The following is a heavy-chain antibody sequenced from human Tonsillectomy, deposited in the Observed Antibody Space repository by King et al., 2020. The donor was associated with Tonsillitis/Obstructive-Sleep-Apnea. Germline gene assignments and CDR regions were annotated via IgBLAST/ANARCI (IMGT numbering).Heavy chain of an antibody. D-gene: IGHD3-10*01. CDR1: ELTFSNYW. CDR3: ARAILRGADY. V-gene: IGHV3-7*04. Sequence: VQLVESGGGLVQPGGSLRLSCAASELTFSNYWMTWVRQPPGKGLEWVAIIKQEGSEKYYVDSVKGRFTISRDNAKNSLYLQMNSLRAEDTAVYYCARAILRGADYWGQGTLVTVSS. J-gene: IGHJ4*02. CDR2: IKQEGSEK.